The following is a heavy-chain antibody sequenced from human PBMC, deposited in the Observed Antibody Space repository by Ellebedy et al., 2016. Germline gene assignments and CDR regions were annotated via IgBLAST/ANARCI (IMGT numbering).Heavy chain of an antibody. V-gene: IGHV5-51*01. Sequence: GGSLRLSCEGSAYTFTTYWIGWVRQMPGKGLEWVGNIYPGDSGTRYSPSLQGQVTISADKSISTAYLQWSSLKASDTAIYYCARDLGNWKYAFDIWGQGTMVTVSS. J-gene: IGHJ3*02. CDR2: IYPGDSGT. CDR1: AYTFTTYW. D-gene: IGHD1-7*01. CDR3: ARDLGNWKYAFDI.